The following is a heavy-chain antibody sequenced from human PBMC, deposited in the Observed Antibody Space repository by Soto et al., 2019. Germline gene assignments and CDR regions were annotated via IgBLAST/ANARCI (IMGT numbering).Heavy chain of an antibody. D-gene: IGHD6-19*01. Sequence: QVQLVVSGGGVVQPGRSLRLSCAASGFTFSSSGMHWVRQAPGKGLEWVAVISFDGSNKYYADSVKGRFTISRDNSKNTLYLQMNSLRAEDTAVYYCAIDFSGWYGSSEYGFWGQGTLVTVS. V-gene: IGHV3-30*03. CDR2: ISFDGSNK. CDR3: AIDFSGWYGSSEYGF. J-gene: IGHJ4*02. CDR1: GFTFSSSG.